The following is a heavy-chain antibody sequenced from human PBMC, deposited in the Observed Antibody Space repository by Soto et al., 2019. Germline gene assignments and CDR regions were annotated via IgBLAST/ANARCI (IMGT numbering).Heavy chain of an antibody. D-gene: IGHD5-12*01. Sequence: QVQLVQSGAEVKKPGSSVKVSCKASGGTFSSYTISWVRQAPGQGLEWMGRIIPILGIANYAQKFQGRVTITADKSTSTAYMELSSLRSEDRTVYYCARDSLGYSSSFWGQGTLVTVSS. CDR2: IIPILGIA. CDR1: GGTFSSYT. V-gene: IGHV1-69*08. J-gene: IGHJ4*02. CDR3: ARDSLGYSSSF.